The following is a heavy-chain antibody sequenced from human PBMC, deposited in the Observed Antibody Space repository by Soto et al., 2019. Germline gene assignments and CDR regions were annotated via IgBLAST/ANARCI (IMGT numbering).Heavy chain of an antibody. CDR2: ISDRGDTT. Sequence: GSLRLSCAASGFTISSYAMSWVRQAPGKGLEWVSAISDRGDTTHYADSVKGRFTISRDTSKNTLYLQINTLRAEDTAVYYCAKDKPTTTSFDYWGRGTLVTVSS. CDR1: GFTISSYA. J-gene: IGHJ4*02. CDR3: AKDKPTTTSFDY. V-gene: IGHV3-23*01. D-gene: IGHD1-1*01.